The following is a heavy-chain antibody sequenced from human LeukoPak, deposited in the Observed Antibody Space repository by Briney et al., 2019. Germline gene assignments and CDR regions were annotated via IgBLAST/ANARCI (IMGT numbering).Heavy chain of an antibody. CDR2: ISSSGSTI. D-gene: IGHD2-15*01. J-gene: IGHJ4*02. CDR3: ARDGYCSGGSCYHGLGY. Sequence: GGSLRLSCAASGFTFSSYAMSWVRQAPGKGLEWVSYISSSGSTIYYADSVKGRFTISRDNAKNSLYLQMNSLRAEDTAVYYCARDGYCSGGSCYHGLGYWGQGTLVTVSS. CDR1: GFTFSSYA. V-gene: IGHV3-48*04.